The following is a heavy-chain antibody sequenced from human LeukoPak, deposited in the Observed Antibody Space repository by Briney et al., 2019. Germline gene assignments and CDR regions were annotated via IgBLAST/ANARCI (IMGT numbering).Heavy chain of an antibody. V-gene: IGHV5-51*01. D-gene: IGHD1-26*01. CDR3: AENIRRCNCGRCPEDY. J-gene: IGHJ4*01. CDR2: IYPGDSDT. CDR1: GYSFTSYW. Sequence: PGESLKISCKGSGYSFTSYWIGWVRQMPGKGLEWMGIIYPGDSDTRYSPSFQGQVTISADKSISTAYLQWSSLKASDNAMYYCAENIRRCNCGRCPEDYLGPGTLVTGS.